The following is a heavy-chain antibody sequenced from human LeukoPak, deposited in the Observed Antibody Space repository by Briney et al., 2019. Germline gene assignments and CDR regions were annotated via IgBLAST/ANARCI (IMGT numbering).Heavy chain of an antibody. V-gene: IGHV1-46*01. J-gene: IGHJ4*02. CDR3: ARASPGIAVAGPPFDY. D-gene: IGHD6-19*01. CDR2: INPSGGST. CDR1: GYTFTSYY. Sequence: APVKVSCKASGYTFTSYYMHWVRQAPGQGLEWMGIINPSGGSTSYAQKFQGRVTMTRDTSTSTVYMELSSLRSEDTAVYYCARASPGIAVAGPPFDYWGQGTLVTVSS.